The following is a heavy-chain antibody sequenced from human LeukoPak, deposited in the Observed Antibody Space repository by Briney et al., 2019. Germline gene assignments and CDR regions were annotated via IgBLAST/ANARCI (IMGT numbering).Heavy chain of an antibody. CDR2: ISGSGGST. V-gene: IGHV3-23*01. CDR1: GFTFSSYA. Sequence: GGSLRLFRAASGFTFSSYAMSWVRQAPGKGLEWVSAISGSGGSTYYADSVKGRFTISRDNSKNTLYLQMNSLRAEDTAVYYCAKPRSQEQWLGPFGYWGQGTLVTVSS. J-gene: IGHJ4*02. CDR3: AKPRSQEQWLGPFGY. D-gene: IGHD6-19*01.